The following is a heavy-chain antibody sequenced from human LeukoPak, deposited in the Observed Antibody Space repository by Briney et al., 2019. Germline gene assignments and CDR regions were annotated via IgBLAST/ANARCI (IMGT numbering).Heavy chain of an antibody. CDR2: IYYSGST. D-gene: IGHD4-17*01. Sequence: SETLSLTCTVSGGSISSYYWSWIRQPPGKGLAWIGYIYYSGSTNYNPSLKSRVTISVDTSKNQFSLKLSSVTAADTAVYYCARVPDPSVNYYYGMDVWGKGTTVTVSS. CDR3: ARVPDPSVNYYYGMDV. J-gene: IGHJ6*04. V-gene: IGHV4-59*01. CDR1: GGSISSYY.